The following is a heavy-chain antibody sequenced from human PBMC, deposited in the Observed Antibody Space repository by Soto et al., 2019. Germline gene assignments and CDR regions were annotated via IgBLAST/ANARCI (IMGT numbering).Heavy chain of an antibody. CDR3: ARVKRGYSGLDY. CDR1: GGSISSYY. J-gene: IGHJ4*02. Sequence: SETLSLTCTVSGGSISSYYWSWIRQPPGKGLEWIGYIYYSGSTNYNPSLKSRVTISVDTSKNQFSLKLSSVTAADTAVYYCARVKRGYSGLDYWGQGTLVTVSS. V-gene: IGHV4-59*01. CDR2: IYYSGST. D-gene: IGHD5-12*01.